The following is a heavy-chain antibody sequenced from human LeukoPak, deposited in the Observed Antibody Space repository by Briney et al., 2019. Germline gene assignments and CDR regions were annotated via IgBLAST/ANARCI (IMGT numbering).Heavy chain of an antibody. D-gene: IGHD2-15*01. V-gene: IGHV1-69*01. CDR2: ILPIFGTA. CDR3: ARDLYCSGGSCFTLDY. Sequence: VASVNVSCTASGGTFSSYAISWVRQAPGQGLEWMGVILPIFGTANYAQTFQGRVTITADESTSTAYMELSSLRSEDTAVYYCARDLYCSGGSCFTLDYWGQGTLVTVSS. J-gene: IGHJ4*02. CDR1: GGTFSSYA.